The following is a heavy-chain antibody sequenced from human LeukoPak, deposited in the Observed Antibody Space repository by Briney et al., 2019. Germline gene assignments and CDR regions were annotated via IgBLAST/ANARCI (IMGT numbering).Heavy chain of an antibody. CDR1: GGSISSSNW. D-gene: IGHD6-13*01. CDR2: IYHSGST. J-gene: IGHJ5*02. Sequence: PSETLSLTCAVSGGSISSSNWWSWVRQPPGKGLEWIGEIYHSGSTNYNPSLKSRVTISVDKSKNQFSLKLSSVTAADTAVYYCARDGPRIAAAGGFWDWFDPWGQGTLVTVSS. V-gene: IGHV4-4*02. CDR3: ARDGPRIAAAGGFWDWFDP.